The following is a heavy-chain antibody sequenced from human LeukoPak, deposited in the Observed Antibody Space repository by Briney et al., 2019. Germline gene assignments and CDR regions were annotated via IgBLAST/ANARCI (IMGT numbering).Heavy chain of an antibody. J-gene: IGHJ4*02. CDR3: ARIKPPEPY. CDR1: GYTFTTYY. V-gene: IGHV1-46*01. Sequence: GASVKVSCKASGYTFTTYYLHWVRQAPGQGLEWMGRINPSRSSTTYAQKFQGRVTMTRDTSTSTVYMELSSLKSEDTAVYYCARIKPPEPYWGQGTLVTVSS. CDR2: INPSRSST.